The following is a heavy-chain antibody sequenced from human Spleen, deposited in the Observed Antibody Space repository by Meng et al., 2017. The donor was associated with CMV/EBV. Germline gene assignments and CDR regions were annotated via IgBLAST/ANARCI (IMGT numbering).Heavy chain of an antibody. CDR1: GYRIPNYW. J-gene: IGHJ4*02. CDR2: IYPGDSDT. Sequence: GGSLRLSCKGSGYRIPNYWISWVRQMPGKGLELIGTIYPGDSDTTYSPSFQGQVTISVDKSISTAYLQWSSLKASDTAIYYCATITNRWANFFDFWGQGTLVTVSS. CDR3: ATITNRWANFFDF. D-gene: IGHD2-8*01. V-gene: IGHV5-51*01.